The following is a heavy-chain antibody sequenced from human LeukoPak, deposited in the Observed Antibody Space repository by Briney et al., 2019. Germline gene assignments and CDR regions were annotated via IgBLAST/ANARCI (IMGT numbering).Heavy chain of an antibody. D-gene: IGHD6-19*01. Sequence: SETLSLTCTVSGGSISSGGYYWSWIRQHPGKGLEWIGYIYYSGSTYYHPSLKSRVTISVDTSKNQFSLKLRSVTAADTAVYYCAREQWLVHNAFHIWRQGTMVTVSS. V-gene: IGHV4-31*03. J-gene: IGHJ3*02. CDR3: AREQWLVHNAFHI. CDR1: GGSISSGGYY. CDR2: IYYSGST.